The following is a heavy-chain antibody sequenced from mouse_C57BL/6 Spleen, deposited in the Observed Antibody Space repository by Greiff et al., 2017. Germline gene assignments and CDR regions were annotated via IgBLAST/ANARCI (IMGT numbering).Heavy chain of an antibody. CDR1: GYTFTSYG. CDR2: IYPRSGNP. D-gene: IGHD2-4*01. J-gene: IGHJ1*03. CDR3: ARGRDYDGTWYFDV. Sequence: QVLLQQSGAELARPGASVKLSCKASGYTFTSYGISWVKQRNGQGLEWIGEIYPRSGNPYYNEKFKGKATLTADKSSSTAYMELRSLTSEDSAVYFCARGRDYDGTWYFDVWGTGTTVTVSS. V-gene: IGHV1-81*01.